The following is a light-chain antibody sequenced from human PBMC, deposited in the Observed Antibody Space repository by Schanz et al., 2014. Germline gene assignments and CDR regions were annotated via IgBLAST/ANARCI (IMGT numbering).Light chain of an antibody. V-gene: IGLV2-8*01. CDR1: TSDVGAYNY. CDR3: QSYDSSLSGYVV. J-gene: IGLJ2*01. Sequence: QSALTQPPSASGSLGQSVTISCTGTTSDVGAYNYVSWYQQHPGKAPKLMIYEGSKRPSGVPDRFSGSKSGNTASLTISGLQAEDEADYYCQSYDSSLSGYVVFGGGTKLTVL. CDR2: EGS.